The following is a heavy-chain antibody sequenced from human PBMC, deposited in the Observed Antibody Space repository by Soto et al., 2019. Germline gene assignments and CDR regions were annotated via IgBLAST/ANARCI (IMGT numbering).Heavy chain of an antibody. V-gene: IGHV3-21*01. CDR2: ISSSSSYI. J-gene: IGHJ6*02. CDR1: GFTFSSYS. D-gene: IGHD5-12*01. Sequence: PGGSLRLSCAASGFTFSSYSMNWVRQAPGKGREWVSSISSSSSYIYYADSVKGRFTISRDNAKNSLYLQMNSLRAEDTAVYYCARDRPVEMATINYYYGMDVWGQGTTVTVSS. CDR3: ARDRPVEMATINYYYGMDV.